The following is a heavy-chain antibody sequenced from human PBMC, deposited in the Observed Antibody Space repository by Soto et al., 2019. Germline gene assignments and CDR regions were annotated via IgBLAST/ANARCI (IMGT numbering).Heavy chain of an antibody. CDR1: VGSISIYY. CDR2: IYYSGST. CDR3: AREVHSSGWYFFDY. D-gene: IGHD6-19*01. Sequence: SETLSQTYTVSVGSISIYYWSWIRQPPGKGLEWIGYIYYSGSTNYNPSLKSRVTISVDTSKNQFSLKLSSVTAADTAVYYCAREVHSSGWYFFDYWGQGTLVTVSS. V-gene: IGHV4-59*01. J-gene: IGHJ4*02.